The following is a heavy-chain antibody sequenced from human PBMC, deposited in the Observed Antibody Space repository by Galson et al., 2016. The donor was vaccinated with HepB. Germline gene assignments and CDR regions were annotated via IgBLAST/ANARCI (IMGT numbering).Heavy chain of an antibody. Sequence: SLRLSCAASGFTFSSYEMNWVRQAPGKGLEWVSYISSRGNMIFYADSVNGRFILSRDNAKNSLHLQMNSLRAEDTAVYYCARGDRRYSDCVSPNFDSWGRGTLVTVSS. D-gene: IGHD3-9*01. CDR2: ISSRGNMI. CDR1: GFTFSSYE. CDR3: ARGDRRYSDCVSPNFDS. J-gene: IGHJ4*02. V-gene: IGHV3-48*03.